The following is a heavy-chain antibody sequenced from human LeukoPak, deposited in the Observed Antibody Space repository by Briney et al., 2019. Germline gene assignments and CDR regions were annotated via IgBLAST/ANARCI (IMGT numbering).Heavy chain of an antibody. V-gene: IGHV3-73*01. CDR2: IRSKANNYAT. CDR3: TRCDPPFLGELLASNWLDP. D-gene: IGHD1-26*01. Sequence: GGSLRLSCAAPGFTFSGSAMHWVRQASGKGLEWVGRIRSKANNYATAYAASVKGRFTISRDDSENTAYLQMNSLKTEDTAVCYCTRCDPPFLGELLASNWLDPWGQGTLVTVSS. J-gene: IGHJ5*02. CDR1: GFTFSGSA.